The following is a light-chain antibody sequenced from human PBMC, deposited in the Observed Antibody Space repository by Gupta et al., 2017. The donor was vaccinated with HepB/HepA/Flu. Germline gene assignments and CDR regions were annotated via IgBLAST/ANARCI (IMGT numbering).Light chain of an antibody. V-gene: IGLV2-8*01. Sequence: QSALPQPPSAAGSPGPSVTISCTGTSSDVGAYDDVSWYQQHPGKVPKLMTYEVDKRPPGVPDRFSGSKSGNTASLTVSGLQAEDEADYYCCSYAAGNAYVFGTGTQVTVL. CDR2: EVD. J-gene: IGLJ1*01. CDR3: CSYAAGNAYV. CDR1: SSDVGAYDD.